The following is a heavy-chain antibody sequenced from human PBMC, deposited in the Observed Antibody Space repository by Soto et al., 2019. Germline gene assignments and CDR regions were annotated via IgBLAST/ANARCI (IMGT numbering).Heavy chain of an antibody. V-gene: IGHV3-33*01. D-gene: IGHD2-15*01. J-gene: IGHJ4*02. CDR1: GFTFSSYG. CDR3: ARYFGTSGGFYYFDY. Sequence: GGSLRLSCAASGFTFSSYGMHWVRQAPGKGLEWVAFVYYDGSIEYYTDSVKDRFTISRDNSKNTVDLQMNSLRAEDTAVYYCARYFGTSGGFYYFDYWGQGT. CDR2: VYYDGSIE.